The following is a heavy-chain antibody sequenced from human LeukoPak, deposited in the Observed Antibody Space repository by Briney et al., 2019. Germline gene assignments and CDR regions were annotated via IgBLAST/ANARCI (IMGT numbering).Heavy chain of an antibody. CDR3: ARDCCSSTSCLFDY. V-gene: IGHV1-2*06. J-gene: IGHJ4*02. CDR1: GYTFTGYH. D-gene: IGHD2-2*01. CDR2: INPNSGDT. Sequence: GASVKVSCKASGYTFTGYHMHWVRQAPGQGLEWMGRINPNSGDTNYAQKFQGRVTMTRGTSISTAYMELSRLRSDDTAVYYCARDCCSSTSCLFDYWGQGTLVTVSS.